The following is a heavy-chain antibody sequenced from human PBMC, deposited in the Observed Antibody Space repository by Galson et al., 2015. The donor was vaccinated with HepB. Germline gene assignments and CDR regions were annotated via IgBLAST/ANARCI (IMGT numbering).Heavy chain of an antibody. Sequence: CAASGFTFSSYWTHWVRQAPGKGLVWISNINSDGSTTTYADSVKGRFIISRDNAKNTLHLQINRLRAEDTGVYFCVRGHDILTGHHQLPVANWSQGSLDTVSS. CDR2: INSDGSTT. J-gene: IGHJ4*02. V-gene: IGHV3-74*01. CDR3: VRGHDILTGHHQLPVAN. D-gene: IGHD3-9*01. CDR1: GFTFSSYW.